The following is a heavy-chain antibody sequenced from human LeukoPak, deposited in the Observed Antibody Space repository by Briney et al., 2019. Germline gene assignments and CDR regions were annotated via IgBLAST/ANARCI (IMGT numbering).Heavy chain of an antibody. J-gene: IGHJ6*03. CDR1: GYAIGSSHY. D-gene: IGHD2-21*01. V-gene: IGHV4-38-2*01. CDR2: VNFHGTS. Sequence: SETLSLTCDVSGYAIGSSHYWGWIRQPPGRGLQWIGHVNFHGTSAYNASLRGQVTISIEASKNRFSLRLTSVTGADAAIYYCARVVSQAAPDCYMDVWGGGTVVIVSS. CDR3: ARVVSQAAPDCYMDV.